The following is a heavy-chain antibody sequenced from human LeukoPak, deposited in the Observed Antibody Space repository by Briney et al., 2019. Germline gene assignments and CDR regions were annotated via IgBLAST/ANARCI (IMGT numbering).Heavy chain of an antibody. J-gene: IGHJ4*02. CDR2: IYYSGST. CDR3: ARHNYDFWSGYYTGMDY. Sequence: TSETLSLTCTVSGGSISSYYWSWIRQPPGKGLEWIGYIYYSGSTNYNPSLKSRVTISVDTSKNQFSLKLSSVTAADTAVYYCARHNYDFWSGYYTGMDYWGQGTLVTVSS. V-gene: IGHV4-59*08. D-gene: IGHD3-3*01. CDR1: GGSISSYY.